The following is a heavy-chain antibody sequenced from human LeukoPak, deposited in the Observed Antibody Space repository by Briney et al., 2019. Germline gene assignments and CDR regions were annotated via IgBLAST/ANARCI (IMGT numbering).Heavy chain of an antibody. CDR3: ANRGYNYGLDAFDI. D-gene: IGHD5-18*01. CDR1: GFTFSSYG. Sequence: PGGSLRLSCAASGFTFSSYGMSWVRQAPGKGLEWVSAVSASGGSTYYADSVKGRFTISRDNSKNALYLQMNSLRAEDTAVYYCANRGYNYGLDAFDIWGQGTMVTVSS. V-gene: IGHV3-23*01. CDR2: VSASGGST. J-gene: IGHJ3*02.